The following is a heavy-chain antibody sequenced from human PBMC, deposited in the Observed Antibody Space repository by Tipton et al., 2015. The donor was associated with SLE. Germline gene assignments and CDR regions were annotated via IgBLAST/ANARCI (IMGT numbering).Heavy chain of an antibody. CDR2: ISYSGNT. CDR1: GGSITNTYY. V-gene: IGHV4-39*07. J-gene: IGHJ6*03. CDR3: ARSLRGWSYYYSYMDV. Sequence: TLSLTCSVSGGSITNTYYWGWIRQPPGKGLEWIGTISYSGNTYYNPSLKSRVTISVDASNNQFSLKLTSVTAADTAVYYCARSLRGWSYYYSYMDVWGKGTTVTVSS. D-gene: IGHD3-10*01.